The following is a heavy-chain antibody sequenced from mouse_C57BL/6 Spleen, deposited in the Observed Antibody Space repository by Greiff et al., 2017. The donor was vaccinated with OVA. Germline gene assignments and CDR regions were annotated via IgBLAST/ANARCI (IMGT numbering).Heavy chain of an antibody. CDR3: ARREDDFAWFAY. D-gene: IGHD2-4*01. V-gene: IGHV1-61*01. Sequence: QVQLKQPGAELVRPGSSVKLSCKASGYTFTSYWMDWVKQRPGQGLEWIGNIYPSDSETHYNQKFKDKATLTVDKSSSTAYMQLSSLTSEDSAVYYCARREDDFAWFAYWGQGTLVTVSA. J-gene: IGHJ3*01. CDR1: GYTFTSYW. CDR2: IYPSDSET.